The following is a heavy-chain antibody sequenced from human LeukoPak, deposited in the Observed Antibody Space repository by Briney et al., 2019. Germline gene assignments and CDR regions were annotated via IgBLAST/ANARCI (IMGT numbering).Heavy chain of an antibody. CDR1: GFTFSTFP. V-gene: IGHV3-23*01. CDR2: ISGSGSST. CDR3: ARGLVAATLYGMDV. J-gene: IGHJ6*02. Sequence: GASLRLSCTASGFTFSTFPMSWVRQAPGKGLEWVSAISGSGSSTYYADSVKGRITISRDNSNNSLSLQMNSLRAEDTAVYYCARGLVAATLYGMDVWGQGTTVTVSS. D-gene: IGHD2-15*01.